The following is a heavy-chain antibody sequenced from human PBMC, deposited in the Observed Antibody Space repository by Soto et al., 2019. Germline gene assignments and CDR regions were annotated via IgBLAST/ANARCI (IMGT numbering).Heavy chain of an antibody. CDR1: GYTFTNYA. CDR3: ARVMTTLEAFDI. CDR2: ISAYNGDT. V-gene: IGHV1-18*01. D-gene: IGHD3-16*01. J-gene: IGHJ3*02. Sequence: QVQLVQSAAEVKKPGASMKVSCKASGYTFTNYAISWVRQAPGQGLEWMAWISAYNGDTNYAQNLQGRVTMTTDTSTSTAYMELRSLRSDATAVYYCARVMTTLEAFDIWGKGQWSPSLQ.